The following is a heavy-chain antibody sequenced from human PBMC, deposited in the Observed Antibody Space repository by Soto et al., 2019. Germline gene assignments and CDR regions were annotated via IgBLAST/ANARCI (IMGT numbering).Heavy chain of an antibody. CDR2: TYYRSKWYN. Sequence: PSQTLSLTCAISGDSVSSNSAAWNWIRQSPSRGLEWLGRTYYRSKWYNDYAVSVKSRITINPDTSKNQFSLQLNSVTPEDTAVYYCEREAGITGTEDYYYYYGMDVWGQGNTVTVSS. V-gene: IGHV6-1*01. J-gene: IGHJ6*02. CDR1: GDSVSSNSAA. CDR3: EREAGITGTEDYYYYYGMDV. D-gene: IGHD1-20*01.